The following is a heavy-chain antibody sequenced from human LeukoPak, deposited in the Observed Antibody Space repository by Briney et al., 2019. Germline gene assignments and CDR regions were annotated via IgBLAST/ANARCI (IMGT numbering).Heavy chain of an antibody. J-gene: IGHJ4*02. CDR2: IYSGGST. CDR3: ARDRLSSGWSFDY. Sequence: GGSLRLSCAASGFTVSSNYMSWVRQAPGKGLEWGSVIYSGGSTYYADSVKGRFTISRDNSKNTLYLQMNSLRAEDTAVYYCARDRLSSGWSFDYWGQGTLVTVSS. D-gene: IGHD6-19*01. V-gene: IGHV3-53*01. CDR1: GFTVSSNY.